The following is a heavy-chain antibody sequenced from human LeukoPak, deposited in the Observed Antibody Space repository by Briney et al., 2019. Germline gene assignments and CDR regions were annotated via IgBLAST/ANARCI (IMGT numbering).Heavy chain of an antibody. CDR2: IIPIFGTV. J-gene: IGHJ3*02. CDR1: GGTFISTA. CDR3: ATEMSSAWYAAFDI. D-gene: IGHD6-13*01. V-gene: IGHV1-69*13. Sequence: SVKVSCKASGGTFISTAFSWLRQAPGQGLQWMGTIIPIFGTVNYAQKFQARVTITADESTDTVYMELRSLTSEDTAVYYCATEMSSAWYAAFDIWGQGTMVTVSS.